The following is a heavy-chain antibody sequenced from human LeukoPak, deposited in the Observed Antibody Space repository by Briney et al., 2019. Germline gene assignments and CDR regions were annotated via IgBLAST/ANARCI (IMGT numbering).Heavy chain of an antibody. J-gene: IGHJ4*02. Sequence: SVKVSCKASGGTFSSYAISWVRQAPGQGLEWMGGIIPIFGTANYAQKFQGRVTITADESTSTAYMELSSLRSNATAVYYCARGRRVRLVAGTDYLDYWGQGTLVTVSS. CDR3: ARGRRVRLVAGTDYLDY. CDR2: IIPIFGTA. D-gene: IGHD6-19*01. V-gene: IGHV1-69*13. CDR1: GGTFSSYA.